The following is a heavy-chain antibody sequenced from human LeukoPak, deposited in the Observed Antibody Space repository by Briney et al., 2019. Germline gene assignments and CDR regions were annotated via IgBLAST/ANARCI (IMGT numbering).Heavy chain of an antibody. V-gene: IGHV3-9*01. CDR2: ITWDSGTI. CDR1: GFSLGDNA. Sequence: PGRSLRLSCEASGFSLGDNAMHWVRQIPGKGLEWVSGITWDSGTIDYAGSVRGRFTISRDNAKNFLYLQMNSLRPEDTAIYYCAKGKSIASLWYMDVWGKGTTVIVSS. CDR3: AKGKSIASLWYMDV. J-gene: IGHJ6*03. D-gene: IGHD2-2*01.